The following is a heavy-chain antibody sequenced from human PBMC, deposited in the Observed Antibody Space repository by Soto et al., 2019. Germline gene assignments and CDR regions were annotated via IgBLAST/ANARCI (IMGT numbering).Heavy chain of an antibody. CDR2: ISYDGSNK. J-gene: IGHJ4*02. V-gene: IGHV3-30-3*01. Sequence: GTLRLSWAASGFSLSSYAMYWVRQAPGKGLEWVAVISYDGSNKYYADSVKGRFTISRDNSKNTLYLQMNSLRAEDTAVYYCATDRYDYYDSSGFFDYWGQGTLVTVSS. CDR1: GFSLSSYA. D-gene: IGHD3-22*01. CDR3: ATDRYDYYDSSGFFDY.